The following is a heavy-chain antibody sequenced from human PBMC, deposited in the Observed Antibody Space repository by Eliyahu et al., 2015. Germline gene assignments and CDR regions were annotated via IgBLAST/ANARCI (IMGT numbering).Heavy chain of an antibody. CDR1: GFXFSXXW. J-gene: IGHJ4*02. D-gene: IGHD1-7*01. Sequence: EVQLVESGGGLVKPGGSLRLSCAASGFXFSXXWMSWVRQAPGKGLEWVGRIKSKTDGGTTDYAAPVKGRFTISRDDSKNTLYLQMNSLKTEDTAAYYCTTVNWNYFVGYYFDYWGQGTLVTVSS. V-gene: IGHV3-15*01. CDR2: IKSKTDGGTT. CDR3: TTVNWNYFVGYYFDY.